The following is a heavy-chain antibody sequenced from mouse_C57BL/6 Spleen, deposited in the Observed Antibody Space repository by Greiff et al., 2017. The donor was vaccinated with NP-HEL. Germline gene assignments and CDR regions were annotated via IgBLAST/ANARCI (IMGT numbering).Heavy chain of an antibody. Sequence: QVQLKQPGAELVMPGASVKLSCKASGYTFTSYWMHWVKQRPGQGLEWIGEIDPSDSYTNYNQKFKGKSTLTVDKSSSTAYMQLSSLTSEDSAVYYCARGTAQDFDYWGQGTTLTVSS. J-gene: IGHJ2*01. D-gene: IGHD3-2*02. CDR3: ARGTAQDFDY. V-gene: IGHV1-69*01. CDR2: IDPSDSYT. CDR1: GYTFTSYW.